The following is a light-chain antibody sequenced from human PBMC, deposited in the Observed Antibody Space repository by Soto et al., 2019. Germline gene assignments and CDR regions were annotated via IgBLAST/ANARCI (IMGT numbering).Light chain of an antibody. J-gene: IGLJ2*01. CDR3: SSYTSSSTLMV. CDR2: DVS. V-gene: IGLV2-14*01. CDR1: SVATYNF. Sequence: QSVLTQPASVSGSPGQSITISCTGTSVATYNFVSWYQQHPGKAPKLMIYDVSNRPSGVSNRFSGSKSGNTASLTISGLQAEDEADYYCSSYTSSSTLMVFGGGTKLTVL.